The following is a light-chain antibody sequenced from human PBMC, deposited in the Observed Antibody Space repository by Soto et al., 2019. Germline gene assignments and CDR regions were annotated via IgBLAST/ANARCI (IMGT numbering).Light chain of an antibody. Sequence: QSALTQPRSVSGSPGQSVTISCTGTSSDVGGYNYVSWYQQHPGKAPKLMIYDVSERPSGVPDRFPGSKSGNTASLTISGLQREAEADYCCCSYGGSFYVFGTGTKVT. V-gene: IGLV2-11*01. CDR2: DVS. CDR3: CSYGGSFYV. J-gene: IGLJ1*01. CDR1: SSDVGGYNY.